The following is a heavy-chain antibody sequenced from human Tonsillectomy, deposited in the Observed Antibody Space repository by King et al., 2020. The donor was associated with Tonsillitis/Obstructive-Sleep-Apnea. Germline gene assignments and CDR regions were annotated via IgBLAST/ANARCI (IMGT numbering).Heavy chain of an antibody. V-gene: IGHV1-69*10. CDR3: ARGGGDIVVVPAAESYYYGVDG. D-gene: IGHD2-2*01. J-gene: IGHJ6*02. CDR2: IVPILGIV. Sequence: GQLVQSGAEVKKPGSSVKVSCKTSGGTFSSHAFSWVRQAPGQGLEWMGGIVPILGIVNDAQKFQGRVSLTADISTSTAYMELSSLRSDDTAVYYCARGGGDIVVVPAAESYYYGVDGWGQGTTVTVSS. CDR1: GGTFSSHA.